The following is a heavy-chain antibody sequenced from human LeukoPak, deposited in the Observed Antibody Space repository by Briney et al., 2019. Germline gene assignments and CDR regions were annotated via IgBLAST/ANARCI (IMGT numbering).Heavy chain of an antibody. Sequence: GGSLRLSCAASGFTFSSYAMHWVRQAPGKGLEYVSAISSNGGSTYYANSVKGRFTISRDNSKNTLYLQMGSLRAEDMAVYYCARVISIAAAGTYYFDYWGQGTLVTVSS. D-gene: IGHD6-13*01. CDR2: ISSNGGST. V-gene: IGHV3-64*01. CDR1: GFTFSSYA. CDR3: ARVISIAAAGTYYFDY. J-gene: IGHJ4*02.